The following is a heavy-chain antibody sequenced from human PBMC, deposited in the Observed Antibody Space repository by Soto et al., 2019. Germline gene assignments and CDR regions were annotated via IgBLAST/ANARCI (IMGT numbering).Heavy chain of an antibody. CDR3: ARERCGTADY. J-gene: IGHJ4*02. CDR2: MNPNSRNT. CDR1: GYTFTSYD. V-gene: IGHV1-8*01. Sequence: QVQLVQSGAEVKKPGASVKVSCKASGYTFTSYDINWVRQATGQGLGWMGWMNPNSRNTGYAQKSQGRATMTRNTSISTAYMEPSSLRSEDTALYYCARERCGTADYWGQGTLVTVSS. D-gene: IGHD1-1*01.